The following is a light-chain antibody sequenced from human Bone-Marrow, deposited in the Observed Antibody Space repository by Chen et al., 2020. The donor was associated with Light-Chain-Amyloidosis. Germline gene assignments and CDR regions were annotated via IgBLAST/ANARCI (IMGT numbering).Light chain of an antibody. V-gene: IGLV3-21*02. CDR3: QVWDRSSDRPV. J-gene: IGLJ3*02. CDR1: NIGSTS. CDR2: DDS. Sequence: SSLLTPPSPVPVAPGQTATIARGGNNIGSTSVHWYQQTPGQAPLLVVYDDSDRPSGIPERLSGSNSGNTATLTISRVEAGDEADYYCQVWDRSSDRPVFGGGTKLTVL.